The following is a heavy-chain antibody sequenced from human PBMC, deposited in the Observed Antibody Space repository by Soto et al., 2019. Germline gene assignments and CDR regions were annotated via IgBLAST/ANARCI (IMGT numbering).Heavy chain of an antibody. D-gene: IGHD2-15*01. J-gene: IGHJ1*01. CDR2: IYWDDDK. V-gene: IGHV2-5*02. CDR1: GFSLSTSGVG. CDR3: AHLRGYCSGGSCYFGSEFQH. Sequence: QITLKESGPTLVKPTQTLTLTCTFSGFSLSTSGVGVGWIRQPPGKALEWLALIYWDDDKRYSPSLKSRLTITKDTAKNQVVLTRTNMDPVDTATYYCAHLRGYCSGGSCYFGSEFQHWGQGTLVTVSS.